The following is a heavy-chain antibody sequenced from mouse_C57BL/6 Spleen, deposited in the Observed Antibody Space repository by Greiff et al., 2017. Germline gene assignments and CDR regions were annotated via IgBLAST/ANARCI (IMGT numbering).Heavy chain of an antibody. CDR3: ARSYGSINYFDY. J-gene: IGHJ2*01. CDR2: IDPSDSYT. D-gene: IGHD1-1*01. Sequence: VQLQQSGAELVMPGASVKLSCKASGYTFTSYWMHWVKQRPGQGLEWIGEIDPSDSYTNYNQKFKGKSTLTVDKSSSTAYMQLSSLTSEDSAVYYCARSYGSINYFDYWGQGTTLTVSS. V-gene: IGHV1-69*01. CDR1: GYTFTSYW.